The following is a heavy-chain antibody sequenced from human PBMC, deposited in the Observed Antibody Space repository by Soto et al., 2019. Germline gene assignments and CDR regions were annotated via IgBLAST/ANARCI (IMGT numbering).Heavy chain of an antibody. CDR2: ISGSGDST. D-gene: IGHD6-19*01. V-gene: IGHV3-23*01. CDR1: FSTYA. J-gene: IGHJ4*02. Sequence: FSTYAMNWVRQAPGKGLEWVSGISGSGDSTYYADSLKGRFTFSRDNSKNTLYLQMNILRAEDTAVFYCAKERSSGWSFDYWGQGTLVTVSS. CDR3: AKERSSGWSFDY.